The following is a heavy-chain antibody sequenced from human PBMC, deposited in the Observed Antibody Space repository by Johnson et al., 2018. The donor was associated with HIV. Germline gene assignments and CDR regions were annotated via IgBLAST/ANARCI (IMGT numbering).Heavy chain of an antibody. D-gene: IGHD1-7*01. J-gene: IGHJ3*02. CDR3: AKDLVGNSGAFDI. Sequence: QVQLVESGGGLVQPGGSLRLSCAASGFTFSSYWMGWVRQAPGKGLEWVAVIWYDGSNKYYADSVKGRVTISRDNSKNTLYLQMNSLRAEDTAVYYCAKDLVGNSGAFDIWGQGTLVSVSS. V-gene: IGHV3-33*06. CDR1: GFTFSSYW. CDR2: IWYDGSNK.